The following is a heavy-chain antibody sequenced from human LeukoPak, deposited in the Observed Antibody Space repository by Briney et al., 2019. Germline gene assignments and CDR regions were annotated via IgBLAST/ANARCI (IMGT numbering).Heavy chain of an antibody. V-gene: IGHV3-21*01. Sequence: GGSLRHSCVASRFTLFGYRMRGGRQAPEKGLEWVSSISSGSSYIYSPYYADSVKGRFTISRDNAKNSLYLQMNSLRAEDTAVYYCGGLDYWGQGTLVTVSS. J-gene: IGHJ4*02. CDR1: RFTLFGYR. CDR3: GGLDY. CDR2: ISSGSSYI.